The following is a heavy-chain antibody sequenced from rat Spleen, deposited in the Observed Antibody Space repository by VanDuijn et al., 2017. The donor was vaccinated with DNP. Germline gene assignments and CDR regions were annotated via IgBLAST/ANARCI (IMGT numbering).Heavy chain of an antibody. J-gene: IGHJ3*01. V-gene: IGHV5S13*01. CDR3: ARHEDSSSYIYGFPY. Sequence: EVQVLESGGGLVQPGRSLKLSCEASGFTFSNHGMAWVRQVPTKGLEWVASINTGGGITYYRDSVKGRFTISRDNAKNTQYLQMDSLRSEDTATYYCARHEDSSSYIYGFPYWGQGTLVTVFS. CDR2: INTGGGIT. CDR1: GFTFSNHG. D-gene: IGHD1-2*01.